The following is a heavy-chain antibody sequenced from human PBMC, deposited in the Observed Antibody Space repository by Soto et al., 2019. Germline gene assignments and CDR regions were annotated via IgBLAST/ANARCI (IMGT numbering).Heavy chain of an antibody. CDR1: GGSVSSGSYY. D-gene: IGHD6-13*01. Sequence: QVQLQESGPGLVKPSETLSLTCTVSGGSVSSGSYYWSWIRQPPGKGLEWIGYIYYSGSTNYNPSLKSRVTISVDTSNNQFSLKLSSVTAADTAVYHCARELGLYSSSWYDNSCFDPWGQGTLVTVSS. CDR3: ARELGLYSSSWYDNSCFDP. V-gene: IGHV4-61*01. CDR2: IYYSGST. J-gene: IGHJ5*02.